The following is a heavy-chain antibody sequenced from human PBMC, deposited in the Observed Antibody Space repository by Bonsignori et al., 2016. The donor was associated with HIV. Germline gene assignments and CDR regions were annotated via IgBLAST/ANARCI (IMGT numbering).Heavy chain of an antibody. D-gene: IGHD6-13*01. V-gene: IGHV1-8*01. Sequence: WVRQAPGQGLEWMGWMNPNSANTGYAQKFQGRVTMTRNTSISTAYMELSSLRSEDTAVYYCARGRNSSSFNWFDPGAREPWSPSPQ. CDR2: MNPNSANT. CDR3: ARGRNSSSFNWFDP. J-gene: IGHJ5*02.